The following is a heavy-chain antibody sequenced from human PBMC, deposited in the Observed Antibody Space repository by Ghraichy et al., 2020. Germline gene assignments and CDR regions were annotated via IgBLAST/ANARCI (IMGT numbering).Heavy chain of an antibody. CDR3: TTQYCTSASCFYYFDY. CDR1: GFTFSSAW. Sequence: GGSLRLSCAASGFTFSSAWMNWVRQAPGKGLEWVGHIKSKTDGGTTDYAAPVKGRFTISRDDSRNTLYLQMNSLTTEDTAVYYCTTQYCTSASCFYYFDYWGQGTLVTVSS. J-gene: IGHJ4*02. D-gene: IGHD2-2*01. CDR2: IKSKTDGGTT. V-gene: IGHV3-15*01.